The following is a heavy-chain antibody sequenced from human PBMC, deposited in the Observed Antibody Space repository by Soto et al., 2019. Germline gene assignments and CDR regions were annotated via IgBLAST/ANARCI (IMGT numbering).Heavy chain of an antibody. D-gene: IGHD3-3*01. CDR2: FDPEDGET. V-gene: IGHV1-24*01. CDR3: ATDRFTIFGVVIHFDY. J-gene: IGHJ4*02. Sequence: QVQLVQSGAEVKKPGASVKVSCKVSGYTLTELSMHWVRQAPGKGLEWMGGFDPEDGETIYAQKFQGRVTTTEDTSTDTAYMELSSLRSEDTAVYYCATDRFTIFGVVIHFDYWGQGTLVTVSS. CDR1: GYTLTELS.